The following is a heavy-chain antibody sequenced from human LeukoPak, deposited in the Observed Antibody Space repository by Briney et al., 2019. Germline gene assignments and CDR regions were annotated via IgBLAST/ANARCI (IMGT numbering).Heavy chain of an antibody. Sequence: SEPLPLTCAAYGGPFSGYNWTWIRQLPGKGLEWIGEINHSGSTNYNPSLKSRVTISVDTSKNQFSLKLSSVTAADTAVYYCARGHASYSYGFRYWGQGTLVTVSS. V-gene: IGHV4-34*01. CDR1: GGPFSGYN. J-gene: IGHJ4*02. CDR3: ARGHASYSYGFRY. D-gene: IGHD5-18*01. CDR2: INHSGST.